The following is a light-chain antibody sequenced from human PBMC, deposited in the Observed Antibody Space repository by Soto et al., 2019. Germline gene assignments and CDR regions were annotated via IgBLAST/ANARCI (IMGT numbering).Light chain of an antibody. Sequence: IQMTQSPSTLSASVGDRVTITCRASQSISSWLAWYQQKPGKAPKLLIYDASTLESGVPSRFSGSGSGTEFTLTISSLQPDDFATYYCQQYNNYLMYTFGQGTKVDIK. J-gene: IGKJ2*01. V-gene: IGKV1-5*01. CDR2: DAS. CDR1: QSISSW. CDR3: QQYNNYLMYT.